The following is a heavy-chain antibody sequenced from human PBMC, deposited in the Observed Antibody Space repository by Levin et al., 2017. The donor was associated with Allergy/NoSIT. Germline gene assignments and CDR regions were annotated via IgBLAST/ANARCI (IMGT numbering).Heavy chain of an antibody. J-gene: IGHJ4*02. V-gene: IGHV3-74*01. CDR3: ARSQYSGSYMDY. Sequence: LSLTCAASGFTFSKYWIHWVRQVPGKGLVWVSRVNSDGTTTNYAESVKGRFTIPRDNAKSTVYLQMNSLRGEDTAVYYCARSQYSGSYMDYWGQGTLVTVSS. CDR2: VNSDGTTT. D-gene: IGHD1-26*01. CDR1: GFTFSKYW.